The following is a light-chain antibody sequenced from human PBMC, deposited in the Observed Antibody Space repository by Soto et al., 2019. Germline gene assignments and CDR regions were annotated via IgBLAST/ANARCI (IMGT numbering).Light chain of an antibody. CDR1: QSVSSSY. J-gene: IGKJ5*01. V-gene: IGKV2-40*01. CDR3: MQRIEYPIT. CDR2: SLS. Sequence: DIVMTQSPATLSVSPGERATLSCRASQSVSSSYLAWYLQKPGQSPQLLIYSLSSRASGVPDRFSGSGSGTAFTLKISRVEAEDVGVYYCMQRIEYPITFGQGTRLEIK.